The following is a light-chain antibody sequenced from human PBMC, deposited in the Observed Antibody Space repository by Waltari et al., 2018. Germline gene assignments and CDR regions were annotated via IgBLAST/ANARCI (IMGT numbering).Light chain of an antibody. V-gene: IGLV3-21*04. J-gene: IGLJ3*02. CDR1: NIESKS. CDR2: YDS. CDR3: QVWDDTTNSGV. Sequence: YVVTQPPPVSVAPGKTATLTCGGENIESKSVTWYQQKPGQAPILVIFYDSDRPSGIPERFSGSNSGKTATLTISWVEAGDEADYHCQVWDDTTNSGVFGGGTRLTVL.